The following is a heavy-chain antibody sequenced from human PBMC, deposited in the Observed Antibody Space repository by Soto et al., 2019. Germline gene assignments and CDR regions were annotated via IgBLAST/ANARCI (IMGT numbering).Heavy chain of an antibody. J-gene: IGHJ4*02. Sequence: GSLRLSCAASGFTFSSYWMSWVRQAPGKGLEWVGNINRDGSDKHYMDSVEGRFIISRDNAKNSLYLQMNSLRVEDTAVYYCERYNDLNFDWWGQGTLVTVSS. CDR3: ERYNDLNFDW. V-gene: IGHV3-7*03. CDR1: GFTFSSYW. D-gene: IGHD1-20*01. CDR2: INRDGSDK.